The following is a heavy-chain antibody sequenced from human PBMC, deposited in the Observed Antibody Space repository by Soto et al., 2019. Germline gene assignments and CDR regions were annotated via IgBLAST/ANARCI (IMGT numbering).Heavy chain of an antibody. CDR1: GFTFSRNA. CDR3: AKKVNSGSGSQYFDY. D-gene: IGHD3-10*01. J-gene: IGHJ4*02. V-gene: IGHV3-23*01. Sequence: PGGSLRLSCSASGFTFSRNAMGWVRQAPGKGLERVSAIIDDGGRAYYADSVKGRFTISRDNSKNTLFLQMNSLRAEDTAIYYCAKKVNSGSGSQYFDYWGQGTLVTVSS. CDR2: IIDDGGRA.